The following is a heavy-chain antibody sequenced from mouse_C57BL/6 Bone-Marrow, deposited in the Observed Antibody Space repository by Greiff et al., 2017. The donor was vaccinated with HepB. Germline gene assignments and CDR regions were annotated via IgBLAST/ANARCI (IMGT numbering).Heavy chain of an antibody. Sequence: EVKLVESGGGLVKPGGSLKLSCAASGFTFSDYGMHWVRQAPEKGLEWVAYISSGSSTIYYADTVKGRFTISRDNAKNTLFLQMTSLRSEDTAMYYCARSANYYGSPWFAYWGQGTLVTVSA. CDR1: GFTFSDYG. CDR2: ISSGSSTI. J-gene: IGHJ3*01. V-gene: IGHV5-17*01. D-gene: IGHD1-1*01. CDR3: ARSANYYGSPWFAY.